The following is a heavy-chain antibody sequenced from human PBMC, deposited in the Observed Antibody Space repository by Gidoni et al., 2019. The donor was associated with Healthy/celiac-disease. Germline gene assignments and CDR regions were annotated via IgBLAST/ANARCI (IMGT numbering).Heavy chain of an antibody. D-gene: IGHD2-8*01. CDR3: ARDREYCTNGVCYQRGNWFDP. V-gene: IGHV4-61*01. J-gene: IGHJ5*02. Sequence: QVQLQESGPGLVKPSETLSLTCTVSGGSVSSGSYYWSWIRQPPGKGLEWIGYIYYSGSTNYNPSLKSRFTISVDTSKNQFSLKLSSVTAADTAVYYCARDREYCTNGVCYQRGNWFDPWGQGTLVTVSS. CDR1: GGSVSSGSYY. CDR2: IYYSGST.